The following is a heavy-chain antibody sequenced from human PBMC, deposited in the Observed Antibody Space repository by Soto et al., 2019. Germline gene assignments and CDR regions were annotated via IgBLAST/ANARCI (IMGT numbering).Heavy chain of an antibody. V-gene: IGHV3-53*01. J-gene: IGHJ4*02. CDR3: ASRPGGDYPYFDY. Sequence: DVQLVESGGDLIQPGGSLRLSCAASGFTVSNKYMTWVRQAPGKGLEWVSLIYSGGRTSYADSVKDRFIISRDNSKNTLYLKMNSLRAEDTAVYYCASRPGGDYPYFDYWGRGTLVTVSS. D-gene: IGHD4-17*01. CDR1: GFTVSNKY. CDR2: IYSGGRT.